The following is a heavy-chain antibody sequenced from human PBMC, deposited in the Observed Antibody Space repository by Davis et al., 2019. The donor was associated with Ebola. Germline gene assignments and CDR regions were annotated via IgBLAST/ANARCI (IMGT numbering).Heavy chain of an antibody. CDR1: GFTFSDYY. V-gene: IGHV3-11*04. J-gene: IGHJ4*02. CDR2: IRGGGRTI. D-gene: IGHD2-21*02. Sequence: GGSLRLSCAASGFTFSDYYMSWIRQAPGKGLEWVSYIRGGGRTIYYADSVKGRFTISRDNAKNSLYLQMNSLRAEDTAVYYCARGATLTRDYFDYWGQGTLVTVSS. CDR3: ARGATLTRDYFDY.